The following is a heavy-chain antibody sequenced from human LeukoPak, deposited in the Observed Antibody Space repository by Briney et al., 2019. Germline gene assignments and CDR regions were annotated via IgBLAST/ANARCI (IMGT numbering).Heavy chain of an antibody. V-gene: IGHV3-48*04. CDR2: ISSGSNAI. J-gene: IGHJ6*02. Sequence: GGSLRLSCAASGFTFNRHHMNWVRQAPGKGLEWVSYISSGSNAIYYADSVKGRFTISRDNAKNSLYLQMNSLRAEDTAVYYCARDLVGCSGGSCYDHYYYGMDVWGQGTTVTVSS. CDR3: ARDLVGCSGGSCYDHYYYGMDV. D-gene: IGHD2-15*01. CDR1: GFTFNRHH.